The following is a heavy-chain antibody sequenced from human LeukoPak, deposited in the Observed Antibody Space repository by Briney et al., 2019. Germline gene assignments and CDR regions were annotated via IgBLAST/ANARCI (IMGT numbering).Heavy chain of an antibody. CDR2: IIPIFGTA. J-gene: IGHJ4*02. CDR1: GGSFSSYA. Sequence: AVKVSCKGCGGSFSSYAISGVRQAPGQGLEWMGGIIPIFGTANYAQKFQGRVTITANKTTSTAYMELRSLRSDDTAVYYCARFDSGSYSGYWGQGTLVTVSS. CDR3: ARFDSGSYSGY. V-gene: IGHV1-69*06. D-gene: IGHD1-26*01.